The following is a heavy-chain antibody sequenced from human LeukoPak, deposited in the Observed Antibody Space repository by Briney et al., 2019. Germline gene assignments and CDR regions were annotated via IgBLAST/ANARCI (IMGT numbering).Heavy chain of an antibody. Sequence: SETLSLTCTVSGDSISSSSYYWGWIRQPPGKGLEWIGSIYYRGSTYYNSSLKTRVTISVDTSKDQFSLELSSVTAADTAVYYCARQTTVTNLFDYWGQGTLVTVSS. J-gene: IGHJ4*02. V-gene: IGHV4-39*01. CDR3: ARQTTVTNLFDY. D-gene: IGHD4-17*01. CDR2: IYYRGST. CDR1: GDSISSSSYY.